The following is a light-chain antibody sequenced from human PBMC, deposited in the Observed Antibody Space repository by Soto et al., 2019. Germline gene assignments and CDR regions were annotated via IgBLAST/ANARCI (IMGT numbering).Light chain of an antibody. J-gene: IGKJ2*01. Sequence: EIVLTQSPGTLSLSPGERATLSCRASQSVTSSYLAWYQKKPGQAPRLLISGASSRAAGIPDRFSGSGSGTDFTLTISTLEPADFAVYYCQQYGGSLPYTFGQGTKMEIK. CDR1: QSVTSSY. CDR3: QQYGGSLPYT. V-gene: IGKV3-20*01. CDR2: GAS.